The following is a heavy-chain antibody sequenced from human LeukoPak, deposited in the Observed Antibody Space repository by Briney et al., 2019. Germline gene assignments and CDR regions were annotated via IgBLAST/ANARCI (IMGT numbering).Heavy chain of an antibody. J-gene: IGHJ6*02. CDR3: ARDGGYCSSGTVCYSRAEYYYYGMDV. CDR2: INPNSGGT. V-gene: IGHV1-2*06. CDR1: GYTFTTHD. Sequence: ASVKVSCKASGYTFTTHDINWVRQAPGQGLEWMGRINPNSGGTNYAQKFQGRVTMTRDTSISTVYMELSRLRSDDTAVYYCARDGGYCSSGTVCYSRAEYYYYGMDVWGQGTTVTVSS. D-gene: IGHD2-2*01.